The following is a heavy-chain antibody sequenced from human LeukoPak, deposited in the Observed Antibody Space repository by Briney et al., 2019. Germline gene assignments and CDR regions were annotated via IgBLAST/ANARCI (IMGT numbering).Heavy chain of an antibody. Sequence: ASVKVSRKVSGYTLTELSMHWVRQAPGKGLEWMGGFDPEDGETIYAQKFQGRVTMTEDTSTGTAYMELSSLRSEDTAVYYCATGGQQLSAFDIWGQGTMVTVSS. CDR1: GYTLTELS. CDR2: FDPEDGET. CDR3: ATGGQQLSAFDI. J-gene: IGHJ3*02. V-gene: IGHV1-24*01. D-gene: IGHD6-13*01.